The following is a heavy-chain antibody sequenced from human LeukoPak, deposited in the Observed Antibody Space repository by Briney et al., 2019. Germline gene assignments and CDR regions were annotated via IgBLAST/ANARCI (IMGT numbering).Heavy chain of an antibody. CDR1: GFTFSSYS. Sequence: GGSLRLSCAASGFTFSSYSMNWVRQAPGKGLEWVSSISSSSSYIYYADSVKGRFTISRDNAKSSLYLQMNSLRAEDTAVYYCARVLRLYYFDYWGQGTLVTVSS. CDR3: ARVLRLYYFDY. CDR2: ISSSSSYI. J-gene: IGHJ4*02. D-gene: IGHD6-19*01. V-gene: IGHV3-21*01.